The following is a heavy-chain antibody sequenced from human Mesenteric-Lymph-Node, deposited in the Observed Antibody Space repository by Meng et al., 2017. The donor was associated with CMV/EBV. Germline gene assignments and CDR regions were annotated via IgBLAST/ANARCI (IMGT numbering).Heavy chain of an antibody. Sequence: TVAGASIISGGSYWSWIRQHPGKGLEWIGCIYYSGSTYHNPSLKSRVSISVDTSKNQFSLKLSSVTAADAAVYYCARDRDGYNLFDYWGQGTLVTVSS. CDR1: GASIISGGSY. J-gene: IGHJ4*02. CDR3: ARDRDGYNLFDY. V-gene: IGHV4-31*03. CDR2: IYYSGST. D-gene: IGHD5-24*01.